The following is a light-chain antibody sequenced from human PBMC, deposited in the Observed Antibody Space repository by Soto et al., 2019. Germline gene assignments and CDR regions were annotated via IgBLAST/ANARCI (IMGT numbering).Light chain of an antibody. V-gene: IGKV3-20*01. CDR2: GAS. CDR3: QQYGSTRWT. J-gene: IGKJ1*01. CDR1: QTIGNY. Sequence: TPSPSTLSASVGDRVTIPCRATQTIGNYLAWYQQNPGQPPRLLIHGASSRATGIPGRFSGSGSGTDFTLTISRLEPEDFAVYYCQQYGSTRWTFGQGTKVDIK.